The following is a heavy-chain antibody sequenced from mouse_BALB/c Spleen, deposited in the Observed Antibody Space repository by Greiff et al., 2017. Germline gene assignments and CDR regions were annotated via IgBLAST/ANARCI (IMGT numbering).Heavy chain of an antibody. CDR1: GYTFTSYV. CDR3: AREGEVYAMDY. V-gene: IGHV1-14*01. Sequence: VQLQQSGPELVKPGASVKMSCKASGYTFTSYVMHWVKQKPGQGLEWIGYINPYNDGTKYNEKFKGKATLTSDKSSSTAYMELSSLTSEDSAVYYCAREGEVYAMDYWGQGTSVTVSS. CDR2: INPYNDGT. J-gene: IGHJ4*01.